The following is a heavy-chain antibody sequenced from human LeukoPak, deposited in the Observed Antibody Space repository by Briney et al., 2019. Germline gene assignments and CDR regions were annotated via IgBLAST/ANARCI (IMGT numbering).Heavy chain of an antibody. CDR1: GFTFSGYW. V-gene: IGHV3-74*01. J-gene: IGHJ4*02. CDR3: AGGRSGNYGLFDY. Sequence: PGGSLRLSCAAPGFTFSGYWMHWVRQAPGKGLVWVSRISTDGSSTNYADSVKGRFTISRDNAKNTLYLQMNSLRADDTAVYYCAGGRSGNYGLFDYWGQGTLVTVSS. D-gene: IGHD1-26*01. CDR2: ISTDGSST.